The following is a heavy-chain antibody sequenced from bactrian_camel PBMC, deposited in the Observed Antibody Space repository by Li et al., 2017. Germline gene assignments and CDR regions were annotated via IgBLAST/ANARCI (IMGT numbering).Heavy chain of an antibody. CDR1: GYAYNNDC. D-gene: IGHD3*01. V-gene: IGHV3S53*01. Sequence: HVQLVESGGGSVQAGGSLRLSCEASGYAYNNDCMGWFRQAPGKERELVSTIFSDGRTYYTDFVKGRFTISQEYAKNTVYLQMNRLELEDTAMYYCYQRSGFACTDVNWGQGTQVTVS. CDR3: YQRSGFACTDVN. J-gene: IGHJ4*01. CDR2: IFSDGRT.